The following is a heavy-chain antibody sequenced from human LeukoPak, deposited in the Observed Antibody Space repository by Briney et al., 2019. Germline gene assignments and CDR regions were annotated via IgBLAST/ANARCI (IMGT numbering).Heavy chain of an antibody. CDR1: GFSFTMYG. Sequence: PGGSLRLSCAASGFSFTMYGIHWVRQAPGKGLEWVAVISTDGNNEYYADSVKGRFTISRDNSKNTVYLQITSLRTEDTAVYFCARFDWLLAFDYWGQGTLVTVSS. CDR3: ARFDWLLAFDY. J-gene: IGHJ4*02. V-gene: IGHV3-30*03. D-gene: IGHD3-9*01. CDR2: ISTDGNNE.